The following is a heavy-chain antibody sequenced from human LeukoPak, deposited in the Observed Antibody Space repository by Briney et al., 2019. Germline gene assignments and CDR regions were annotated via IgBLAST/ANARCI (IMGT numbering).Heavy chain of an antibody. CDR1: GGSFSGYY. CDR2: INHSGST. Sequence: KPSEPLSLTCAVYGGSFSGYYWSWIRQPPGKGLEWIGEINHSGSTNYNPSLKSRVTISIDTSKNQFSLKLSSVTAADTAVFYCARASAIAVSGTFWFDYWGQGTLVTVSS. J-gene: IGHJ5*01. D-gene: IGHD6-19*01. CDR3: ARASAIAVSGTFWFDY. V-gene: IGHV4-34*01.